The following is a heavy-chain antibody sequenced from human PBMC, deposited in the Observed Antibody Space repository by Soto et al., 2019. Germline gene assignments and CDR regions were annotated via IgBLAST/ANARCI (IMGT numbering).Heavy chain of an antibody. CDR1: GYTFTSYG. Sequence: ASVKVSCKASGYTFTSYGISWVRQAPGQGLEWMGWISAYNGNTNYAQKLQGRVTMTTDTSTSTAYMELRSLRSDDTAVYYCARDLFFYDSSGKNDAFDFWGKGTMVTVSS. V-gene: IGHV1-18*01. CDR3: ARDLFFYDSSGKNDAFDF. D-gene: IGHD3-22*01. CDR2: ISAYNGNT. J-gene: IGHJ3*01.